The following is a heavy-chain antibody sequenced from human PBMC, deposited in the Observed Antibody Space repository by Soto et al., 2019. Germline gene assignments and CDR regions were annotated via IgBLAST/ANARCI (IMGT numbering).Heavy chain of an antibody. V-gene: IGHV4-61*01. J-gene: IGHJ4*02. Sequence: PSETLSLTCTVSGGSVSSGSYYWSWIRQPSGKGLEWIGYIYYSGSTNYSPSLKSRVTISVDTSKNQFSLKLSSVTAADTAVYYCAREEGGYSAFDFWGQGTLVTVSS. D-gene: IGHD3-10*01. CDR2: IYYSGST. CDR3: AREEGGYSAFDF. CDR1: GGSVSSGSYY.